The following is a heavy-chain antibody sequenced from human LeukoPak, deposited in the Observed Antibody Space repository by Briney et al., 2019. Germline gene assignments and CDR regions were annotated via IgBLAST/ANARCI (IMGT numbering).Heavy chain of an antibody. CDR3: ARDLTVWGSPVAFDI. CDR2: ISAYNGNT. J-gene: IGHJ3*02. V-gene: IGHV1-18*01. D-gene: IGHD3-16*01. Sequence: ASVKVSCKASGYTFTSYGISCVRQAPGEGLVWMEWISAYNGNTNYAQKLQGRVTMTTDTSTSTAYMELRSLRSDDTAVYYCARDLTVWGSPVAFDIWGQGTMVAVSS. CDR1: GYTFTSYG.